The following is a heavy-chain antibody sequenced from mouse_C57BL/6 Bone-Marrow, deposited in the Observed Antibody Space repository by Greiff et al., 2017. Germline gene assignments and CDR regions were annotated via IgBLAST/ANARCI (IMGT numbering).Heavy chain of an antibody. CDR1: GYTFTSYW. Sequence: VQLQQPGAELVMPGASVKLSCKASGYTFTSYWMHWVKQRPGQGLEWIGEIDPSDSYTNYNQKLKGKSTLTVDKSSSTAYMQLSSLTSEDSAVYYCARRGYGSSYDWYFDVWGTGTTVTVSS. V-gene: IGHV1-69*01. J-gene: IGHJ1*03. CDR2: IDPSDSYT. CDR3: ARRGYGSSYDWYFDV. D-gene: IGHD1-1*01.